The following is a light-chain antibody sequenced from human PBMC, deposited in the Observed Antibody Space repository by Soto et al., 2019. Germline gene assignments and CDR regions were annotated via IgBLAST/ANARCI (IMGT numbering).Light chain of an antibody. Sequence: DTVMTQSPDSLAVSLGERATINCKSRQSVFHSANNMNYLAWYQQKPGQSPKLLISWASIRDSGVPDRFSGSGSGTDFTLTINSLQAEDAAVYYCQQFYNTPPYTFGQGTRLEIK. CDR1: QSVFHSANNMNY. CDR2: WAS. CDR3: QQFYNTPPYT. V-gene: IGKV4-1*01. J-gene: IGKJ2*01.